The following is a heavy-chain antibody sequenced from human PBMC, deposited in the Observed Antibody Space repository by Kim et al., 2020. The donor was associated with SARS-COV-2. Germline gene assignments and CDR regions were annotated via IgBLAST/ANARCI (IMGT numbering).Heavy chain of an antibody. D-gene: IGHD6-19*01. J-gene: IGHJ5*01. CDR2: IYYSGST. CDR3: ARHRGGRIAGAGPNWF. V-gene: IGHV4-39*01. Sequence: SETLSLTCTVSGGSISSSSYYWGWIRQPPGKGLEWIGSIYYSGSTYYNPSLKSRVTISVDTSKNQFSLKLSSVTAADTAGYYCARHRGGRIAGAGPNWF. CDR1: GGSISSSSYY.